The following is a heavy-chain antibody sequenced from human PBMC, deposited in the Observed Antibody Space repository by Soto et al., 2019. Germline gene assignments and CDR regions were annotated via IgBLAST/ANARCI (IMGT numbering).Heavy chain of an antibody. V-gene: IGHV3-74*01. D-gene: IGHD2-15*01. J-gene: IGHJ4*02. CDR3: VSAAARGDD. Sequence: EVQLVESGGDLVQPGGSLRLSCAASGFSFSGYWMHWVRQAPGKGLVWVSRINTDGSSRTYADSVKGRFTISRDNDKNTLYLQMSSLRVDATAVYYCVSAAARGDDWGQGTLVTVSS. CDR2: INTDGSSR. CDR1: GFSFSGYW.